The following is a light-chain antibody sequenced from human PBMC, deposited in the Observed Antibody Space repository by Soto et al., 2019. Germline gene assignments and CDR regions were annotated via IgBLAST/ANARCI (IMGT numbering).Light chain of an antibody. CDR1: QSLLNSDGYNY. J-gene: IGKJ1*01. Sequence: DVVMTQSPLSQPVTPGEPASISCRSSQSLLNSDGYNYLDWYLQKPGHPPQLRSYLASNRGSGVPHRFSGSGSGTDFTLKISRVEAEEVGTYYCMHALPAPWTFGQGTKVEIK. V-gene: IGKV2-28*01. CDR2: LAS. CDR3: MHALPAPWT.